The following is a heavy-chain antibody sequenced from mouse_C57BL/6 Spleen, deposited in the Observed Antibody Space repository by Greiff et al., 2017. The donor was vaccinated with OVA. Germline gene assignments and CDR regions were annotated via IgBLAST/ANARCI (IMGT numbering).Heavy chain of an antibody. CDR1: GYSFTDYN. CDR3: AREVDYNGGFAY. Sequence: VQLKESGPELVKPGASVKISCKASGYSFTDYNMHWVKQSTGQSLEWIGVINPNYGNTSYNQKFKGKATLTVDQSSSTAYMQLNSLTSEDSAVYYCAREVDYNGGFAYWGQGTLVTVSA. D-gene: IGHD1-1*01. V-gene: IGHV1-39*01. CDR2: INPNYGNT. J-gene: IGHJ3*01.